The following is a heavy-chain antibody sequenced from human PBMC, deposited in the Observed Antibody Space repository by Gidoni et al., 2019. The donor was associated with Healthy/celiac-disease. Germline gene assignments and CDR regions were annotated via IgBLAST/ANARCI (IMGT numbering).Heavy chain of an antibody. V-gene: IGHV3-48*01. CDR3: ARGGGRFHYYHSNSYYFDY. D-gene: IGHD3-22*01. CDR2: ISSSSSTI. CDR1: GFTFSSYS. J-gene: IGHJ4*02. Sequence: EVQLVESGGGLVQPGGSLRLSCAASGFTFSSYSMNWVRQAPGKGLEWVSYISSSSSTIYYADSVKGRFTISRDNAKNSLYLQMNSLRAEDTAVYYCARGGGRFHYYHSNSYYFDYWGQGTLVTVSS.